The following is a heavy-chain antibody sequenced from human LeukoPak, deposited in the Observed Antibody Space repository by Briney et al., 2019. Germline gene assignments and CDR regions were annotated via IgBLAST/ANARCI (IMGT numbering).Heavy chain of an antibody. CDR3: ARRGHCSSTSCYWRGPFDY. CDR1: GGSFSGYY. CDR2: INHSGST. Sequence: SETLSLTCAVYGGSFSGYYWSWIRQPPGKGLEWIGEINHSGSTNYNPSLKSRVTISVDTSKNQLSLKLSSVTAADTAVYYCARRGHCSSTSCYWRGPFDYWGQGTLVTVSS. V-gene: IGHV4-34*01. J-gene: IGHJ4*02. D-gene: IGHD2-2*01.